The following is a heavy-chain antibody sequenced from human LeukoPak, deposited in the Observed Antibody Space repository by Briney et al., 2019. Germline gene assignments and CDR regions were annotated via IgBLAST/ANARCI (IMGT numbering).Heavy chain of an antibody. J-gene: IGHJ6*03. CDR2: IYSGGST. D-gene: IGHD3-10*01. CDR1: GFTVSSNY. V-gene: IGHV3-66*01. Sequence: GGSLRLSCAASGFTVSSNYMSWVRQAPGKGLEWVSVIYSGGSTYYADSVKGRFTISRDNSKNTLYLQMNSLRAEDTAVYYCAKGVRGVIKYYYYYMDVWGKGTTVTVSS. CDR3: AKGVRGVIKYYYYYMDV.